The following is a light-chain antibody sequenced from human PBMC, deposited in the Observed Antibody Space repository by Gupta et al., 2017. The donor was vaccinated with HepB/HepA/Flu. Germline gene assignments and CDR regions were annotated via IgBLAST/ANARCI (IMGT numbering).Light chain of an antibody. J-gene: IGKJ2*01. CDR2: GAS. Sequence: EIVMTQSPATLSVSPGERATLSCRASQSVSSNLAWYQQKPGQAPRLLIYGASTRATGIPARFSGSGYGTEFTLTISSLQSEDFAVYYCQQYNNWPPYTFRHGINLEI. CDR3: QQYNNWPPYT. CDR1: QSVSSN. V-gene: IGKV3-15*01.